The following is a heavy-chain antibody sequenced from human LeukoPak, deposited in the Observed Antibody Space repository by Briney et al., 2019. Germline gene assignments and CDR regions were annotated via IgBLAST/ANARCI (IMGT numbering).Heavy chain of an antibody. D-gene: IGHD3-16*01. Sequence: PGGSLRLSCAASGFPFGDFAMTWVRQVPGGGLQWVSTITRSGQNTYYADSVKGRFTISRDDYKGMLYLQMNSLRAEDTAMYYGVKYDYCSIPGCVIDALVVWGQGTVVTVSS. CDR2: ITRSGQNT. CDR1: GFPFGDFA. CDR3: VKYDYCSIPGCVIDALVV. V-gene: IGHV3-23*01. J-gene: IGHJ3*01.